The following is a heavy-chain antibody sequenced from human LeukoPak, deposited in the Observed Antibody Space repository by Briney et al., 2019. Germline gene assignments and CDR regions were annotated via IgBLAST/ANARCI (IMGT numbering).Heavy chain of an antibody. Sequence: ASVKVSCKASGYTFTSYYMHWVRQAPGQGLEWMGGIIPIFGTANYAQKFQGRVTITADESTSTAYMELSSLRSEDTAVYYCVREATVTNNWFDPWGQGTLVTVSS. D-gene: IGHD4-11*01. CDR1: GYTFTSYY. V-gene: IGHV1-69*13. CDR2: IIPIFGTA. CDR3: VREATVTNNWFDP. J-gene: IGHJ5*02.